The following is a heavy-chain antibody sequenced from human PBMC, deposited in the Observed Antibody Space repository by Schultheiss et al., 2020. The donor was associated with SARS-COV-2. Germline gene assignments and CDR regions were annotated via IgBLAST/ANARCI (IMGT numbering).Heavy chain of an antibody. D-gene: IGHD5-18*01. CDR1: GFTFSSYG. CDR2: ISYDGSNK. J-gene: IGHJ4*02. CDR3: GRSGYSYGSDY. V-gene: IGHV3-30*03. Sequence: GGSLRLSCVGSGFTFSSYGMHWVRQAPGKGLEWVAVISYDGSNKYYADSVKGRFTISRDNSKNTLYLQMNSLRADDTAVYYCGRSGYSYGSDYWGQGTLVTVSS.